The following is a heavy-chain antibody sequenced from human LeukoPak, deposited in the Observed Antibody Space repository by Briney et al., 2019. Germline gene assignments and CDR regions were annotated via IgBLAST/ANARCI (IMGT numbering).Heavy chain of an antibody. D-gene: IGHD6-19*01. Sequence: SQTLSLTCAISGDSVSSNSVAWNWIRQSPSRGLEWLGRTYYRSKWYNEYAVSVKSRITINPDTSKNQFSLQLTSVTPEDTAVYYCARSSKPPSGGWYRGLDPWGQGTLVTVSS. CDR2: TYYRSKWYN. V-gene: IGHV6-1*01. CDR1: GDSVSSNSVA. CDR3: ARSSKPPSGGWYRGLDP. J-gene: IGHJ5*02.